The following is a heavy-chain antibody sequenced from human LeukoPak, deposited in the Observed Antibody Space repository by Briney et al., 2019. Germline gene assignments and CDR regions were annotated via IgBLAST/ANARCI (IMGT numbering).Heavy chain of an antibody. V-gene: IGHV3-30-3*01. CDR1: GFTFSSYA. CDR2: TSYDGSNQ. Sequence: GSLRLSRAPSGFTFSSYAMHWVRQAPGKGLEGVAVTSYDGSNQHYADSVKGRFTISRDNSKNTLYLQMNSLRPEDTAVYYCARDEAAIAARTVYFDYWGQGTLVTVSS. J-gene: IGHJ4*02. D-gene: IGHD6-6*01. CDR3: ARDEAAIAARTVYFDY.